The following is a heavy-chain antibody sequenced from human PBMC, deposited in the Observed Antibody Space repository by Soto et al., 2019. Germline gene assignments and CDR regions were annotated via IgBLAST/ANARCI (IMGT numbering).Heavy chain of an antibody. V-gene: IGHV1-46*03. CDR1: GYTFTSYY. CDR2: INPSGGST. Sequence: ASVKVSCKASGYTFTSYYMHWVRQAPGQGLEWKGIINPSGGSTSYAQKFQGRVTMTRDTSTSTVYMELSSLRSEDTAVYYCARDESYYDFWSGSNFDYWGQGTLVTVSS. CDR3: ARDESYYDFWSGSNFDY. D-gene: IGHD3-3*01. J-gene: IGHJ4*02.